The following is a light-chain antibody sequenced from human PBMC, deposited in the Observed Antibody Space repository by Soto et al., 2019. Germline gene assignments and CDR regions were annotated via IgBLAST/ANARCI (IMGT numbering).Light chain of an antibody. V-gene: IGKV1-5*01. Sequence: DIQMTQSPSTLSASVGDRVTITCRANESISNWLAWYQQEPGTAPKLLIFDASSLQSGVPSRFSGRGSGTEFTLTKTSLQPDDFATYYCQQYKSYSSVTFRQGTRLEIK. CDR3: QQYKSYSSVT. J-gene: IGKJ5*01. CDR2: DAS. CDR1: ESISNW.